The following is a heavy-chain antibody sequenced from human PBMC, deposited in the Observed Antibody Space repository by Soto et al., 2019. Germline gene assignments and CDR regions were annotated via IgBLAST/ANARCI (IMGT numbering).Heavy chain of an antibody. CDR3: ARDIFEDFWSGYYNFYGMDV. J-gene: IGHJ6*02. D-gene: IGHD3-3*01. CDR2: IWYDGSNK. CDR1: GFTFSSYG. Sequence: PGGSLRLSCAASGFTFSSYGMHWVRQAPGKGLEWVAVIWYDGSNKYYADSVKGRFTISRDNSKNTLYLQMNSLRAEDTAVYYCARDIFEDFWSGYYNFYGMDVWGQGTTVTVSS. V-gene: IGHV3-33*01.